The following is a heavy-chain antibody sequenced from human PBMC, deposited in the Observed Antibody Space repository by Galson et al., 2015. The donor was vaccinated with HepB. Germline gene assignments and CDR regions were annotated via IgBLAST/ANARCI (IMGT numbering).Heavy chain of an antibody. Sequence: SVKVSCKAIGDPFTAYYFHWVRQAPGQGLEWMGIISPSAGTTNYAQKFRDRVTMTRDTSTNTVSMELSSLRSEDTAVYYCAVRSDRRWCFDPWGQGTRVTVSS. J-gene: IGHJ5*01. CDR1: GDPFTAYY. D-gene: IGHD2-21*01. V-gene: IGHV1-46*01. CDR2: ISPSAGTT. CDR3: AVRSDRRWCFDP.